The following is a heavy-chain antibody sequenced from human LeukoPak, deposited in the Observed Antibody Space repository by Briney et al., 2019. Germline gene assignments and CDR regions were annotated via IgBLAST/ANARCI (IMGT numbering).Heavy chain of an antibody. CDR2: MSPNSGGT. V-gene: IGHV1-8*01. Sequence: ASVKVSCKASGYTFTSYDFNWMRQATGQRPEWMGWMSPNSGGTGYAQKFQDRVTMTRNTSISTAYMELSSLRSDDTAVYYCARGPPNWGYDYWGPGTLVTVSS. D-gene: IGHD7-27*01. CDR3: ARGPPNWGYDY. CDR1: GYTFTSYD. J-gene: IGHJ4*02.